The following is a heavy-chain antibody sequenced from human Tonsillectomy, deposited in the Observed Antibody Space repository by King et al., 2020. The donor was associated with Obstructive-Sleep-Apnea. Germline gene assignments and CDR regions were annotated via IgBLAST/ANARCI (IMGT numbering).Heavy chain of an antibody. CDR3: AIDVGFSSSFPLGARYYYFYGMDV. Sequence: QLVKSGAEVKKPGASVKVSCKASGYTFTSYGISWVRQAPGQGLEWMGWISAYNGNTNYAQKLQGRVTMTTDTSTSTAYMELRSLRSDDTAVYYCAIDVGFSSSFPLGARYYYFYGMDVWGQRTTVNGSS. CDR1: GYTFTSYG. J-gene: IGHJ6*02. CDR2: ISAYNGNT. D-gene: IGHD6-13*01. V-gene: IGHV1-18*04.